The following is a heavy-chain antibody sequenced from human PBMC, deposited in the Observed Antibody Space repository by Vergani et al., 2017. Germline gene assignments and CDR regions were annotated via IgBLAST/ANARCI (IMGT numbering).Heavy chain of an antibody. CDR3: ARGQPCYQALSSNWFDH. V-gene: IGHV3-48*01. Sequence: ELQLVESGGGLVQPGGSLRLSCVTSGFTFSSYSMKWVRQAPGKGLEWVSYISSSSSTISYADSVRGRFTISRDSGENSMYLQMNSLRVEDTAVYYCARGQPCYQALSSNWFDHWGQGTLVTVSS. CDR1: GFTFSSYS. D-gene: IGHD2-2*01. J-gene: IGHJ5*02. CDR2: ISSSSSTI.